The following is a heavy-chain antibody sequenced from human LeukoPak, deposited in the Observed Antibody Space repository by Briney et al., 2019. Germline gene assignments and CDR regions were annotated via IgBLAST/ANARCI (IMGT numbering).Heavy chain of an antibody. D-gene: IGHD3-9*01. CDR2: IKQDGSEK. Sequence: PGGSLRLSCAASGFTFSSYWMSWVRQAPGKGLEWVANIKQDGSEKYYVDSVKGRFTISRDNAKNSLYLQMNSLRAEDTAVYYCARELLRYFDWLTDPFDIWGQATMVTVSS. CDR3: ARELLRYFDWLTDPFDI. V-gene: IGHV3-7*01. J-gene: IGHJ3*02. CDR1: GFTFSSYW.